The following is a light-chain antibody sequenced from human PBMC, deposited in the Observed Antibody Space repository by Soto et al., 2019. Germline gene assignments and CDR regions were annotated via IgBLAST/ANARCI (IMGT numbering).Light chain of an antibody. Sequence: QSVLTQPASVSGSPGQSITISCTGTSSDIGGYNSVSWYQQHPGKAPKLMIYEVSNRPSGVSNRFSGSKSGNTASLTISGLQAEDEADYYCSSYTSSSTLGVFGGGTKLTVL. V-gene: IGLV2-14*01. CDR3: SSYTSSSTLGV. CDR2: EVS. J-gene: IGLJ2*01. CDR1: SSDIGGYNS.